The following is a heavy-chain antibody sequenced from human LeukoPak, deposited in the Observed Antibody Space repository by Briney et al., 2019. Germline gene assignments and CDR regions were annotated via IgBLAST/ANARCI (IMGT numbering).Heavy chain of an antibody. CDR3: AKGGKWDVTPFDY. D-gene: IGHD1-26*01. CDR2: ISGGGGST. Sequence: GGSLRLSCAASGFTFTSYSMNLVRQAPGKGLEWVSTISGGGGSTYYADSVKGRFTISRDNSKNTLYLQVNSLRAEDTDVYYCAKGGKWDVTPFDYWGQGTLVTVSS. J-gene: IGHJ4*02. V-gene: IGHV3-23*01. CDR1: GFTFTSYS.